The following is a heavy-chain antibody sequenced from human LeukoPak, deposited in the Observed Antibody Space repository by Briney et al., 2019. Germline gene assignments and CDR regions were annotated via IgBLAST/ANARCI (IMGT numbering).Heavy chain of an antibody. CDR2: INHSGST. V-gene: IGHV4-34*01. J-gene: IGHJ5*02. CDR1: GGSFSGYY. D-gene: IGHD2-2*01. Sequence: SETLSLTCAVYGGSFSGYYWSWIRQPPGKGREWIGEINHSGSTNYNPSLKSRVTISVDTSKNQFSLKLSSVTAADTAVYYCARGPTDVVVPAAMLPWFDPWGQGTLVTVSS. CDR3: ARGPTDVVVPAAMLPWFDP.